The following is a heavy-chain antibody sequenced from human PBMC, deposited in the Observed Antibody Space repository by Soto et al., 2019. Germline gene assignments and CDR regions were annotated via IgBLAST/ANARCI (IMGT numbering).Heavy chain of an antibody. CDR1: GFTFSSYG. Sequence: GGSLRLSCAPSGFTFSSYGMHWVRQAPGKGLEWVAVIWYDGSNKYYADSVKGRFTISRDNSKNTLYLQMNSLRAEDTAVYYCATVGGSYGNYGMDVWGQGTTVTVSS. CDR2: IWYDGSNK. CDR3: ATVGGSYGNYGMDV. D-gene: IGHD1-26*01. J-gene: IGHJ6*02. V-gene: IGHV3-33*01.